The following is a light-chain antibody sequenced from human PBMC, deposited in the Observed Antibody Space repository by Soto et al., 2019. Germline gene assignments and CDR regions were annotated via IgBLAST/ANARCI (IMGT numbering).Light chain of an antibody. V-gene: IGLV2-23*02. CDR1: GSDVGAYNL. Sequence: QSVLTQPASVSGSPGQSITISCAGTGSDVGAYNLVSWYQQHPGKAPELIICEVNTRPSGISNRFSGSKSGDTASLTISGLQAEDEADYFCCSYAGTVAYVFGTGTKVT. J-gene: IGLJ1*01. CDR3: CSYAGTVAYV. CDR2: EVN.